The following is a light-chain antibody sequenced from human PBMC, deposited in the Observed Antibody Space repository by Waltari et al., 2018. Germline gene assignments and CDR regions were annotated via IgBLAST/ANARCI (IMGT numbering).Light chain of an antibody. CDR3: LERSSWPPT. J-gene: IGKJ4*01. CDR1: QSVGRS. Sequence: EIALTQSPVTLSLSPGDRATLSCRASQSVGRSLSWYQQKPGQPPRLLIYDASTRATGIPASISGSGSGTDFTLTIGSLEPEDFAVYFCLERSSWPPTFGGGTTVDIK. CDR2: DAS. V-gene: IGKV3-11*01.